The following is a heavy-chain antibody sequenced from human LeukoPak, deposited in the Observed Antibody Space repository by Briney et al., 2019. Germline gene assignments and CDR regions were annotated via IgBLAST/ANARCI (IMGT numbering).Heavy chain of an antibody. CDR1: GFTFNTYG. J-gene: IGHJ4*02. V-gene: IGHV3-23*01. CDR2: IDPSGAYT. CDR3: ARVDTAIFY. D-gene: IGHD5-18*01. Sequence: GGSLRLSCAAFGFTFNTYGMSWVRQAPGKGLEWVSGIDPSGAYTDYAESVKGRFTISRDNSKNTLFLQMSSLRAEDTAVYYCARVDTAIFYWGQGTLVTVSS.